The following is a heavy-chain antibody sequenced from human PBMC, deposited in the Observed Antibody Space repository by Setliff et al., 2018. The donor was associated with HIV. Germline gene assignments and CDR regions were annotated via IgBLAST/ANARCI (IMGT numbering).Heavy chain of an antibody. CDR1: GGTFSSYA. CDR3: AKGYSLQTDDAFDF. D-gene: IGHD1-26*01. V-gene: IGHV1-69*13. CDR2: IIPIFGTA. J-gene: IGHJ3*01. Sequence: ASVKVSCKASGGTFSSYAITWVRQAPGQGLEWMGGIIPIFGTANYAQKFQGRVTITADESTSTVYMELSSLTSEDTAMYYCAKGYSLQTDDAFDFWGQGTLVTVSS.